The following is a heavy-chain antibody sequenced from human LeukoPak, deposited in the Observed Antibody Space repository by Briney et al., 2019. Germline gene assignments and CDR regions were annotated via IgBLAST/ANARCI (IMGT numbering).Heavy chain of an antibody. Sequence: SETLSLTCSVSGDSISTSSYYWGWIRQPPGKGLEWIGEINHSGSTNYNPSLKSRVTISVDTSKNQFSLKLSSVTAADTAVYYCARIREDAFDIWGQGTMVTVSS. CDR2: INHSGST. CDR1: GDSISTSSYY. CDR3: ARIREDAFDI. J-gene: IGHJ3*02. V-gene: IGHV4-39*07.